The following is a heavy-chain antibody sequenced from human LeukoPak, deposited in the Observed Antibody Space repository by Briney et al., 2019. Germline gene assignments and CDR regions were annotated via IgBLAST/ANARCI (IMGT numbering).Heavy chain of an antibody. D-gene: IGHD3-3*01. Sequence: SETLSLTCTVSGGSISSRNYYWGWIRQPPGKGLEWVGSIYYSGSTYYNPSLKSRVTISVDTSKNQFSLKLSSVTAADTAVYYCAREMGGYYSDYYYGMDVWGQGTTVTVSS. CDR2: IYYSGST. CDR3: AREMGGYYSDYYYGMDV. V-gene: IGHV4-39*02. CDR1: GGSISSRNYY. J-gene: IGHJ6*02.